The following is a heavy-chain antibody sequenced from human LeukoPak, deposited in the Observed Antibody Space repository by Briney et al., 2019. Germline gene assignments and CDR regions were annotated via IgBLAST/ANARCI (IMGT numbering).Heavy chain of an antibody. Sequence: PGGSLRLSCAASGFTSSSYWMHWVRQAPGKGLEWVSGINWDSGSTGYADSVKGRFTISRDNAKNSLYLQMNSLRAEDTALYYCARGPETGNFDYWGQGTLVTVSS. CDR1: GFTSSSYW. CDR2: INWDSGST. D-gene: IGHD1-1*01. CDR3: ARGPETGNFDY. V-gene: IGHV3-20*04. J-gene: IGHJ4*02.